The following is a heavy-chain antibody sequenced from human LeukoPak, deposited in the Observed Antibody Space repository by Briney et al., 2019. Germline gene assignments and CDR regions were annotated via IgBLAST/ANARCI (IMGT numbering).Heavy chain of an antibody. CDR3: ARAYYYDSGNYPFDY. J-gene: IGHJ4*02. CDR1: GGTFNSYG. V-gene: IGHV1-69*13. CDR2: IIPIFGTT. D-gene: IGHD3-10*01. Sequence: SVKVSCKASGGTFNSYGISWVRQAPGQGLEWMGRIIPIFGTTDYQQKFQGRVRFTADESTSTAYMELSSLRSEDTAVYYCARAYYYDSGNYPFDYWGQGTLVTVSS.